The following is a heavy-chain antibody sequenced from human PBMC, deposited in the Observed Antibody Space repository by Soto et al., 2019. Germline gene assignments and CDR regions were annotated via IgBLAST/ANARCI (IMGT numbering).Heavy chain of an antibody. CDR3: ARSLYSSSWYHSGNSYYYYGMDV. V-gene: IGHV1-69*12. J-gene: IGHJ6*02. Sequence: QVQLVQSGAEVKKPGSSVKVSCKASGGTFGIYAITWVRQAPGQGLEWMGGIIAFSVIVNYTQKLQGRVTITADESTNTAYMDLRSLRSEDTDVYYCARSLYSSSWYHSGNSYYYYGMDVWGQGTTVTVSS. CDR2: IIAFSVIV. D-gene: IGHD6-13*01. CDR1: GGTFGIYA.